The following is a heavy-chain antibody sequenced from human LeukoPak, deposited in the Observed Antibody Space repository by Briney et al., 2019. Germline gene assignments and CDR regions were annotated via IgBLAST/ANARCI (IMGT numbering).Heavy chain of an antibody. CDR3: ARACYLGSGSYRTFDS. CDR1: GRSKSRGGFL. Sequence: LSLLCTVCGRSKSRGGFLWSWVRRHRAKGLDWIRYVCYCGRPCYHRSRKSRVTITVDTSKIQFYLKLSSVTAADTAVYYCARACYLGSGSYRTFDSWGQGTLVTVS. J-gene: IGHJ4*02. D-gene: IGHD3-10*01. V-gene: IGHV4-31*03. CDR2: VCYCGRP.